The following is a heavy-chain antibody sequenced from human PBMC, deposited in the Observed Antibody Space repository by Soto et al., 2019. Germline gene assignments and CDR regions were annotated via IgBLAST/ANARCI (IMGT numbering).Heavy chain of an antibody. CDR1: GGSFSAYY. D-gene: IGHD3-10*01. V-gene: IGHV4-34*01. Sequence: SETLSLTCTFYGGSFSAYYWSWIRQPPGKGLEWIGEINHSGSTNYNPSRVTISVDTSKNQFFLKLSSVTAADTAVYYCAGLLWFGEVIYSDPWGQGTLVTVSS. J-gene: IGHJ5*02. CDR3: AGLLWFGEVIYSDP. CDR2: INHSGST.